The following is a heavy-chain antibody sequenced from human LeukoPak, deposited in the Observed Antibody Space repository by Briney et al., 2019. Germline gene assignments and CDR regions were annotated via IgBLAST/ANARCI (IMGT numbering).Heavy chain of an antibody. CDR2: INPNSGGT. D-gene: IGHD3-16*01. V-gene: IGHV1-2*06. CDR3: AGGVLQGGGNWSAP. CDR1: GYTFTGYY. Sequence: ASVKVSCKTSGYTFTGYYMHWLRQAPGQGLEWMGRINPNSGGTYYAQKFQGRVTMTRDTSISTSYMELTSLISGDTAVYYCAGGVLQGGGNWSAPGGQGTLVTVSS. J-gene: IGHJ5*02.